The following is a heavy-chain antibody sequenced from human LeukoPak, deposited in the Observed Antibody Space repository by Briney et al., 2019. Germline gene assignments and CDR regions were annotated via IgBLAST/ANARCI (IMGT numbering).Heavy chain of an antibody. CDR3: ARDGDCKHGVCWTDFDY. V-gene: IGHV3-48*03. Sequence: GTLTLSCAASGFTFSSYDWNWVRQAPGKGLEWVSYISNSGSTKYADSLKSRFTISRDTAKNSLYLQMNSLRAADTAVYYCARDGDCKHGVCWTDFDYSGQGAPVTVSS. D-gene: IGHD2-8*01. CDR1: GFTFSSYD. J-gene: IGHJ4*02. CDR2: ISNSGST.